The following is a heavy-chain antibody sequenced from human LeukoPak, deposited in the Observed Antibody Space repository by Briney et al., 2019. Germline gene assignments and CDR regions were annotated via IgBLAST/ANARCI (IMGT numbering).Heavy chain of an antibody. V-gene: IGHV4-59*01. CDR2: IYYSGST. J-gene: IGHJ5*02. CDR3: ARTIVAVVAATYWFDP. Sequence: PSETLSLTCTVSGGSISSYYWSWIRQPPGKGLEWIGYIYYSGSTNYNPSLKSRVTISVDTSKNQFSLKLSSVTAADTAVYYCARTIVAVVAATYWFDPWGQGTLVTVSS. D-gene: IGHD2-15*01. CDR1: GGSISSYY.